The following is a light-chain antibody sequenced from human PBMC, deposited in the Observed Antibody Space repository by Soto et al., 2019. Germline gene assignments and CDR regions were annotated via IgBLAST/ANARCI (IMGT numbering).Light chain of an antibody. J-gene: IGLJ3*02. Sequence: QSALTQPRSVSGSPGQSVTISCTGTSSDVGVYNYASWYQQHPGKAPKLMIYDVSKRPSGVPDRFSGSKSGNTASLTISGLQAEDEADYYCCSYAGSYTLGVFGGGTKVTVL. CDR2: DVS. CDR3: CSYAGSYTLGV. V-gene: IGLV2-11*01. CDR1: SSDVGVYNY.